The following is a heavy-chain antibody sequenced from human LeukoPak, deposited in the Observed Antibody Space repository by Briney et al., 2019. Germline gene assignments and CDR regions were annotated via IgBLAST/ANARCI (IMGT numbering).Heavy chain of an antibody. CDR1: GYTFTGYY. J-gene: IGHJ3*02. CDR2: INPNSGGT. Sequence: ASVKVSCKASGYTFTGYYMHWVRPAPGQGLEWMGWINPNSGGTNYAQKFQGRVTMTRDTSISTAYMELSRLRSDDTAVYYCARDEQQLADDAFDIWGQGTMVTVSS. D-gene: IGHD1/OR15-1a*01. V-gene: IGHV1-2*02. CDR3: ARDEQQLADDAFDI.